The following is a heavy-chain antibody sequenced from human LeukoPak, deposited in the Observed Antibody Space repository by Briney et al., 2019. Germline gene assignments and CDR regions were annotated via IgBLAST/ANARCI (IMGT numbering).Heavy chain of an antibody. D-gene: IGHD3-9*01. J-gene: IGHJ4*02. Sequence: PGGSLRLSCAASGFTFGYAWMNWVRQAPGKGLEWVGRIKSKADGGTTDYAAPGKGRFTISRDDSKNTLYLQMNSLKTEDTAVYYCTTSYYDTLTGSSTFDYWGQGTLVTVSS. V-gene: IGHV3-15*01. CDR1: GFTFGYAW. CDR3: TTSYYDTLTGSSTFDY. CDR2: IKSKADGGTT.